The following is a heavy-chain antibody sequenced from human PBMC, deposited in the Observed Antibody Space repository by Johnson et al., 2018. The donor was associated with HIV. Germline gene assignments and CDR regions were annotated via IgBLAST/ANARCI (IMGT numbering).Heavy chain of an antibody. CDR1: GFTFSSYG. CDR3: AKERSGSYSGADAFDI. CDR2: IWYDGSNK. J-gene: IGHJ3*02. D-gene: IGHD1-26*01. V-gene: IGHV3-33*06. Sequence: QVQLVESGGGVVQPGRSLRHSCAASGFTFSSYGMHWVRQAPGKGLEWVAVIWYDGSNKYYADSVKGRFTISRDNSKNTLYLQMNSLRAEDTAVYYCAKERSGSYSGADAFDIWGQGTMVTVSS.